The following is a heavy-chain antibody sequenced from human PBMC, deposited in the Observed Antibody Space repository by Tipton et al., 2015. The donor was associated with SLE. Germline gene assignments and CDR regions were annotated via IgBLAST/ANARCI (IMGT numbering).Heavy chain of an antibody. V-gene: IGHV4-39*01. D-gene: IGHD2-21*01. Sequence: TLSLTCTVSGGSISSSNYYWGWIRQPPGKGLEWIGSISYSGNTLYNPSLKSRVTISVDTSKNQFSLKLSSVAAADTAMYYCAARGYVSTIAYSDWGQGTLVNVSS. CDR3: AARGYVSTIAYSD. J-gene: IGHJ4*02. CDR1: GGSISSSNYY. CDR2: ISYSGNT.